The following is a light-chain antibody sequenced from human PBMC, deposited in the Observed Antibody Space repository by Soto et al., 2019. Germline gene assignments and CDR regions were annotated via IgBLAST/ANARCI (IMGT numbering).Light chain of an antibody. V-gene: IGKV2-28*01. J-gene: IGKJ5*01. CDR1: QSLLHSNGYNY. Sequence: DIVMTQSPLSLPVTPGEPASISCRSSQSLLHSNGYNYLDWYLQKPGQSPQLLIYLGSNRASGVPDRFGGSGSGTDFTLKISRVEAEDLGVYYCMQALQTPITFGQGTRLEMK. CDR3: MQALQTPIT. CDR2: LGS.